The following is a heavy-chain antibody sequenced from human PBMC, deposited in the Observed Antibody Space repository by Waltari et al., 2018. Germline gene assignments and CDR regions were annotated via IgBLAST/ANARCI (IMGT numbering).Heavy chain of an antibody. V-gene: IGHV4-59*11. J-gene: IGHJ5*02. CDR3: ARASYGSGSSWFDP. CDR2: IYSSGST. CDR1: GGSISTHF. Sequence: QVQLQESGPGLVKPSETLSLICSVSGGSISTHFWGWIRQPPGKTLEWIGNIYSSGSTNHTPSLTSRVTISLDMSKNQFSLKLRSVSAADTAVYYCARASYGSGSSWFDPWGQGNLVTVSS. D-gene: IGHD3-10*01.